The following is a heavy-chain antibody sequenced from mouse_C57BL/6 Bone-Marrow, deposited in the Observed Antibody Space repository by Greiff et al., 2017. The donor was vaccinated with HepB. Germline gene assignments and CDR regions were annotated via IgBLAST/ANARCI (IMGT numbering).Heavy chain of an antibody. V-gene: IGHV1-18*01. D-gene: IGHD2-3*01. CDR3: ARSFGWLLHDRYFDV. CDR2: INPNNGGT. Sequence: VQLQQSGPELVKPGASVKIPCKASGYTFTDYNMDWVKQSHGKSLEWIGDINPNNGGTIYNQKFKGKATLTVDKSSSTAYMELRSLTSEDTAVYYCARSFGWLLHDRYFDVWGTGTTVTVSS. J-gene: IGHJ1*03. CDR1: GYTFTDYN.